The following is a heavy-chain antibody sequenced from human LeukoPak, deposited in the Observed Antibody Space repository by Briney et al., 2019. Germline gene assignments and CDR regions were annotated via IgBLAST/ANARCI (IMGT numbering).Heavy chain of an antibody. Sequence: GGSLRLSCAASGFTVSSNYMSWVRQAPGKGLEWVSVIYSGGNTYYADSVKGRFTISRDNAKNSLYLRMDSLRAEDTALYYCARDRLGPSFSVSHFDLWGQGTLVTVSS. CDR1: GFTVSSNY. J-gene: IGHJ4*02. D-gene: IGHD3-3*02. V-gene: IGHV3-66*01. CDR3: ARDRLGPSFSVSHFDL. CDR2: IYSGGNT.